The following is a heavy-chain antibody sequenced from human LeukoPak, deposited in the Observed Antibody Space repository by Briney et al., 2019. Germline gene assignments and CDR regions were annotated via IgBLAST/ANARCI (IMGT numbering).Heavy chain of an antibody. J-gene: IGHJ5*02. V-gene: IGHV4-61*02. Sequence: SGTLSLTCTVSGGSISSGSYYWSWIRQPAGKGLEWIGRIYTSGSTNYNPSLKSRVTISVDTSKNQFSLKLSSVTAADTAVYYCARDLSRRSYSSGWSPLFDPWGQGTLVTVSS. CDR3: ARDLSRRSYSSGWSPLFDP. CDR1: GGSISSGSYY. D-gene: IGHD6-19*01. CDR2: IYTSGST.